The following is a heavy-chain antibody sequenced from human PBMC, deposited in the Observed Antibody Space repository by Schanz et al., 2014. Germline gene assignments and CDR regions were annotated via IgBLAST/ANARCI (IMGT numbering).Heavy chain of an antibody. J-gene: IGHJ4*02. D-gene: IGHD6-13*01. CDR1: GFTFSTCA. CDR2: ISYEGNDK. V-gene: IGHV3-30*04. Sequence: QVQLVESGGGVVQPGRSLRLSCAASGFTFSTCAMHWVRQAPGKGLEWVAVISYEGNDKYYGDSVKGRFTISRDSPKNTLYLQMNSLRAEDTAIYYCAKGRSSSWSDPEYFDYWGQGTLVTVSS. CDR3: AKGRSSSWSDPEYFDY.